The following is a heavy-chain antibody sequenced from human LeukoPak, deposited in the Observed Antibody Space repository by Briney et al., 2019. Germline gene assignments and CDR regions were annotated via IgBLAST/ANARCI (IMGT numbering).Heavy chain of an antibody. V-gene: IGHV1-18*04. Sequence: GSVRVSCKASGYTFTSYGISWGRQAPGQGVEWMGWISAYNGNTNYAQKLQGRVTMTTDTSTSTAYMELRSLRSDDTAVYYCARGYCSGGSCYVAYFDYWGQGTLVTVSS. D-gene: IGHD2-15*01. CDR2: ISAYNGNT. CDR1: GYTFTSYG. J-gene: IGHJ4*02. CDR3: ARGYCSGGSCYVAYFDY.